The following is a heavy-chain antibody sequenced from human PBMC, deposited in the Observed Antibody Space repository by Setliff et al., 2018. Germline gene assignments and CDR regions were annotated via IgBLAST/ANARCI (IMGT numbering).Heavy chain of an antibody. V-gene: IGHV4-59*12. Sequence: SETLSLTCTVSGGSISSYYWSWIRQPPGKGLEWIGYIYYSGSTNYNPSLKSRVTISVDTSTNQFSLKLGSVTAADTAVYYCARERYFDWFFEDWGHGTLVTVSS. CDR1: GGSISSYY. J-gene: IGHJ4*01. D-gene: IGHD3-9*01. CDR2: IYYSGST. CDR3: ARERYFDWFFED.